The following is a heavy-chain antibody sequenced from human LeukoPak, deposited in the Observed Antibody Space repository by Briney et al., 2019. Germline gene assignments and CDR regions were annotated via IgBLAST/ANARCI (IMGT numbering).Heavy chain of an antibody. Sequence: GGSLRLSCAASGFSFSSYYMHWVRQATGKGLEWVSAIGTAGDTYYPGSLKGRFTISRENSKNSFYLQMNSLEAGDTAVYYCARAPSGAFDIWGQGTMVTVSS. V-gene: IGHV3-13*01. CDR3: ARAPSGAFDI. CDR1: GFSFSSYY. J-gene: IGHJ3*02. D-gene: IGHD3-3*01. CDR2: IGTAGDT.